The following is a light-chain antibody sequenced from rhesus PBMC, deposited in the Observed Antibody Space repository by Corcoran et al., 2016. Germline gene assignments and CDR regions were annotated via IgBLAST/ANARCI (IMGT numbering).Light chain of an antibody. CDR2: GAS. J-gene: IGKJ1*01. Sequence: HVILTQSPATLSLSPGERATPSCRASQSVSSYLAWYQQKPGQAPRLLINGASSRATGIPDRFWGSGSGTEFLLTSSGLEHEVVSVYTCNQHSSGLTFGQGTKVEIK. CDR1: QSVSSY. V-gene: IGKV3-10*01. CDR3: NQHSSGLT.